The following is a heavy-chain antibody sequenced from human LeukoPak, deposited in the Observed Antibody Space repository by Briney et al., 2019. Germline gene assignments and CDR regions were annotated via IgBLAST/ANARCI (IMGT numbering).Heavy chain of an antibody. D-gene: IGHD2-8*01. J-gene: IGHJ4*02. V-gene: IGHV1-69*05. CDR2: FIPIFGSA. CDR3: ARGYCTNGVCRTFDI. Sequence: ASVKVSCKASGGTFSSFAISWVRQAPGQGLEWMGGFIPIFGSAKYAQKFQGRVTMTRDTSTSTVYMELSSLRSEDTAVYYCARGYCTNGVCRTFDIWGQGTLVTVSS. CDR1: GGTFSSFA.